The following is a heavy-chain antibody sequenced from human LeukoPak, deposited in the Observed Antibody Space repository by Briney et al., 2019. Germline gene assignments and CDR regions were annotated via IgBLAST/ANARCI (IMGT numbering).Heavy chain of an antibody. CDR1: GFTFSSYS. CDR2: ISSSSSTI. Sequence: GGSLRLSCAASGFTFSSYSMNWVRQAPGEGLEWVSYISSSSSTIYYADSVKGRFTISRDNSKNTLYLQMNSLRAEDTAIYYCARDERLLSFLKWGQGTLVTVSS. CDR3: ARDERLLSFLK. V-gene: IGHV3-48*04. J-gene: IGHJ4*02. D-gene: IGHD3-10*01.